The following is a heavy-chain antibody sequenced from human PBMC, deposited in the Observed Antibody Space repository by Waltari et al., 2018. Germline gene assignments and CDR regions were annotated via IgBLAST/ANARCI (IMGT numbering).Heavy chain of an antibody. V-gene: IGHV3-64*07. CDR1: GFAFRDNA. J-gene: IGHJ6*02. CDR2: IIADGSGT. D-gene: IGHD3-16*01. Sequence: EVQLVESGGGLVQPGGSLSFSCVAPGFAFRDNAMHWVRQVPGKGLASISAIIADGSGTNYADSVKGRFTISRDNSKNTVYLQMGSLRAEDTALYYCAREVWGYMESWGQGTTVTVSS. CDR3: AREVWGYMES.